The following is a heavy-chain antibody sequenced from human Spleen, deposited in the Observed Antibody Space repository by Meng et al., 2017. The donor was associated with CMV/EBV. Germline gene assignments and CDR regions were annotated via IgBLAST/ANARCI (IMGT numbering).Heavy chain of an antibody. CDR1: GFTFYNYA. D-gene: IGHD2-2*01. J-gene: IGHJ5*02. Sequence: GGSLKISCAASGFTFYNYAMHWVRQPPGKGLEWVAGISWNSGNIGYGDSVKGRFTISRDNAKNSLYLQMNSLRSDDTAVYYCARDLYPYCTSASCNGDWFDPWGQGTLVTVS. CDR3: ARDLYPYCTSASCNGDWFDP. CDR2: ISWNSGNI. V-gene: IGHV3-9*01.